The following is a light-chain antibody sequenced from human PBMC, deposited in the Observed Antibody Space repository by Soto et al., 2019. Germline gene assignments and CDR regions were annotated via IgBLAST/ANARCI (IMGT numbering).Light chain of an antibody. CDR2: AAS. Sequence: IHLTQSPSFLSASVGDRGTITSRASQGISSHLAWYQQKTGKAPKLLIYAASTLQSGVPSRFRGSGSGTDFTLTISSLQPEDFATYYCQQLNSYPLTFGGGTKVDIK. J-gene: IGKJ4*01. CDR1: QGISSH. V-gene: IGKV1-9*01. CDR3: QQLNSYPLT.